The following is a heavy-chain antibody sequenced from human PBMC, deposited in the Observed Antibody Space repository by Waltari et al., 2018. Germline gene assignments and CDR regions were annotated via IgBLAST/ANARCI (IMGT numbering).Heavy chain of an antibody. J-gene: IGHJ6*02. D-gene: IGHD6-19*01. Sequence: EVQLVESGGGLVKPGGSLRLSCAASGFTFSSYSMNWVRQAPGKGLEWVSSISSSSSYIYYADSVKGRFTISRDNAKNSLYLQMNSLRAEDTAVYYCARAGYSSGRRDHYYYGMDVWGQGTTVIVSS. CDR1: GFTFSSYS. CDR3: ARAGYSSGRRDHYYYGMDV. V-gene: IGHV3-21*01. CDR2: ISSSSSYI.